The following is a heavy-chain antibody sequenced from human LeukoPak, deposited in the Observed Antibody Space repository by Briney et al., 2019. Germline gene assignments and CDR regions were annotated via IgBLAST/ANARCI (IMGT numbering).Heavy chain of an antibody. CDR3: AREGVNTMVRGVIQMGMDV. CDR1: GYTFTGYY. CDR2: INPNSGGT. D-gene: IGHD3-10*01. Sequence: ASVNVSCKASGYTFTGYYMYWVRQAPGQGLEWMGWINPNSGGTNYAQKFQGWVTMTRDTSISTAYMELSRLRSDDTAVYYCAREGVNTMVRGVIQMGMDVWGKGTTVTVSS. V-gene: IGHV1-2*04. J-gene: IGHJ6*04.